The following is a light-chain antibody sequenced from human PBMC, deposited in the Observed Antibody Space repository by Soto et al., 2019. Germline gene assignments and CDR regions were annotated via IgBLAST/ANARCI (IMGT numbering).Light chain of an antibody. CDR3: AAWDVSLNVVV. CDR1: ASNIGSNP. Sequence: QSAVTQPPSASGTPGQRVTISCSGSASNIGSNPVNWYQHLPGTAPKLLIYRSSHRTSGVPDRFSGSKSGTSASLAISGLQSGDEADYYCAAWDVSLNVVVFGGGTKLTVL. V-gene: IGLV1-44*01. CDR2: RSS. J-gene: IGLJ2*01.